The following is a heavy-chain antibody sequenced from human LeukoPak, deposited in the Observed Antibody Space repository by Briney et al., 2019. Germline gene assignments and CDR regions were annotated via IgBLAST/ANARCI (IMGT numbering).Heavy chain of an antibody. J-gene: IGHJ5*02. D-gene: IGHD6-13*01. CDR2: IRYDGSNK. CDR1: GFTFSSHG. CDR3: AKDRSPKYSSSAYWFDP. Sequence: GGSLRLSCAASGFTFSSHGMHWVRQAPGKGLEWVVFIRYDGSNKYYADSVKGRFTISRDNSKNTLYLQMNSLRAEDTAVYYCAKDRSPKYSSSAYWFDPWGQGTLVTVSS. V-gene: IGHV3-30*02.